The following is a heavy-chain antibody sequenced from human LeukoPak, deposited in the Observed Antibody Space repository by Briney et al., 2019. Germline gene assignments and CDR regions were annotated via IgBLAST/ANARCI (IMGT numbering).Heavy chain of an antibody. J-gene: IGHJ4*02. CDR2: ISWNSGSI. D-gene: IGHD4-23*01. CDR1: GFTFDDYA. Sequence: GGSLRLSCAASGFTFDDYAMHWVRQAPGKGLEWVSGISWNSGSIGYADSVKGRFTISRDNAKNSLYLQMNSLRTEDTALYYCAKSIYGGNSGFFDYWGQGTLVTVSS. CDR3: AKSIYGGNSGFFDY. V-gene: IGHV3-9*01.